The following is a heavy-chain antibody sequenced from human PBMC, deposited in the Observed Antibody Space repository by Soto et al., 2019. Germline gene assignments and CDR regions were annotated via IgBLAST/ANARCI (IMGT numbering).Heavy chain of an antibody. Sequence: QVQLVQSGAEVKRPGASVKVSCKASGYTFTENDINWVRQATGQGLEWMGWMNPNSGNTGYAQKFQGRVTMTRDNSITTAYMELSSLRSEDIAVYFCVRAPLDYYSADYFDNWGQGTLVTVSS. CDR3: VRAPLDYYSADYFDN. J-gene: IGHJ4*02. D-gene: IGHD2-21*01. CDR1: GYTFTEND. V-gene: IGHV1-8*01. CDR2: MNPNSGNT.